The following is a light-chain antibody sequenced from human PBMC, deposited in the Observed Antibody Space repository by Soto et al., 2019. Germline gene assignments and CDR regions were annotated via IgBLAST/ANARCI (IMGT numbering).Light chain of an antibody. CDR2: GNN. CDR1: SSNIGAGYD. Sequence: QSVLTQPPSVSGAPGQRVTISCTGSSSNIGAGYDVHWYQQVPGTAPKLLIHGNNNRPSGVPDRFSCSKSGTSASLGITEIQAADEADYYCQSYDVSLSASRVVFGGGTKVTVL. CDR3: QSYDVSLSASRVV. V-gene: IGLV1-40*01. J-gene: IGLJ2*01.